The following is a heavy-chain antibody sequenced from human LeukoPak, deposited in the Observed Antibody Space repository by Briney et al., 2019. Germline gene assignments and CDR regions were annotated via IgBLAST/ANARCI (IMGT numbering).Heavy chain of an antibody. D-gene: IGHD2-2*01. CDR3: ARVMPGRQNYFDY. CDR2: INADGTST. CDR1: GFTFSSHW. V-gene: IGHV3-74*01. J-gene: IGHJ4*02. Sequence: GGSLRLSCAASGFTFSSHWIHWVRQAPGKGLVWVSSINADGTSTYYADSVKGRFTISRDNAKNTLYLQMNSLRAEDTAVYSRARVMPGRQNYFDYWGQGTLVTVSS.